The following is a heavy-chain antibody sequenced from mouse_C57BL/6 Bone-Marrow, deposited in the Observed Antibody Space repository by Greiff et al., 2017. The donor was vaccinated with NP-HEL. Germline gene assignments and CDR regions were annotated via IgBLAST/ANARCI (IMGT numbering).Heavy chain of an antibody. Sequence: VQLQQPGAELVMPGASVKLSCKASGYTFTSYWMHWVKQRPGQGLEWIGEIDPSDSYTNYNQKFKGKSTLTVDKSSSTAYMQLSSLTSEDSAVYYCARGFYYGSSYGRGAMDYWGQGTSVTVSS. CDR2: IDPSDSYT. D-gene: IGHD1-1*01. CDR1: GYTFTSYW. CDR3: ARGFYYGSSYGRGAMDY. J-gene: IGHJ4*01. V-gene: IGHV1-69*01.